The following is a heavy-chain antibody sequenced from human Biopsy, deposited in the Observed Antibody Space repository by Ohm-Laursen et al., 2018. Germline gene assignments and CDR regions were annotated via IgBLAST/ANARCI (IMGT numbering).Heavy chain of an antibody. J-gene: IGHJ6*02. CDR1: GGSISSYY. Sequence: SDTLSLTCAVSGGSISSYYWSWIRQPPGKGLECIGYIYYSGSTNYSPSLKSRVTMSVDTSKNQSSLKLSSVTAADTAVYYCARLWGGYHFHGMDVWGRGTTVTVSS. CDR3: ARLWGGYHFHGMDV. CDR2: IYYSGST. D-gene: IGHD7-27*01. V-gene: IGHV4-59*08.